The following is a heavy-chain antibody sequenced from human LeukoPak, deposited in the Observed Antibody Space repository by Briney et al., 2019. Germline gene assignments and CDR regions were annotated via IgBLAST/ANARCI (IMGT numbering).Heavy chain of an antibody. J-gene: IGHJ4*02. V-gene: IGHV4-34*01. CDR2: INHSGST. Sequence: SETLSLTCAVYGGSFSGYYWSWIRQPPGKGLEWIGEINHSGSTNYNPSLKSRVTISVDTSKYQFSLKLSSVTAADTAVYYCARGYSYGFGSNWGQGTLVTVSS. CDR3: ARGYSYGFGSN. D-gene: IGHD5-18*01. CDR1: GGSFSGYY.